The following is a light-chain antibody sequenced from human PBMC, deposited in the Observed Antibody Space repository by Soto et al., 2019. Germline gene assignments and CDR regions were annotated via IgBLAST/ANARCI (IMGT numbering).Light chain of an antibody. CDR1: QSVGPS. Sequence: EVVLTQSPDTLSLSPGERATLSCRASQSVGPSLFWYQQKPGRAPRLLIYDGFKRAAGVPARFSTSVSGTDFTLTISNLEAEDCAVYHCQQRNKWPPTFGGGTKREIK. CDR3: QQRNKWPPT. CDR2: DGF. J-gene: IGKJ4*01. V-gene: IGKV3-11*01.